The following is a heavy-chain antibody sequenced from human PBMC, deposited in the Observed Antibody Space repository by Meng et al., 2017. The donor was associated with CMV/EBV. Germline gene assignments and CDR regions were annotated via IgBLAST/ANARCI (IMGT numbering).Heavy chain of an antibody. Sequence: GGSLRLSCAASGFTFSRYTMNWVRQPPGKGLEWISSISGGGTHINYADSMKGRFTISRDNANNSLDLQMNSLRAEDTAVYYCARNLSPRTLRFLEWLPTGGWVDYWGQGTLVTVSS. V-gene: IGHV3-21*01. CDR1: GFTFSRYT. D-gene: IGHD3-3*01. J-gene: IGHJ4*02. CDR3: ARNLSPRTLRFLEWLPTGGWVDY. CDR2: ISGGGTHI.